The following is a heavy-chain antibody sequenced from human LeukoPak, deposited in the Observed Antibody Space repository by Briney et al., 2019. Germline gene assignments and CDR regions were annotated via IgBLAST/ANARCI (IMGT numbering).Heavy chain of an antibody. CDR2: ISWNSGSI. D-gene: IGHD3-10*01. J-gene: IGHJ6*02. Sequence: PGRSLRLSCAASGFTFDDYAMHWVRQAPGKGLEWVSGISWNSGSIVYADSVKGRFTISRDNAKNSLYLQMNSLRAEDTALYYCAKDTTLKLLWFGELWSGMDVWGQGTTVTVSS. V-gene: IGHV3-9*01. CDR3: AKDTTLKLLWFGELWSGMDV. CDR1: GFTFDDYA.